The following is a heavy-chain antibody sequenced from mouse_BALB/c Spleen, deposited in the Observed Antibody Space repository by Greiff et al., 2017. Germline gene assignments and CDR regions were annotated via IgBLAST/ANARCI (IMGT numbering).Heavy chain of an antibody. D-gene: IGHD2-3*01. Sequence: EVQLQQSGAELVRSGASVKLSCTASGFNIKDTYMHWVKQRPEQGLEWIGRIDPANGNTKYDPKFQGKATITADTSSNTAYLQLSSLTSEDTAVYYCAGDGYYDWYFDVWGAGTTVTVSS. CDR2: IDPANGNT. CDR1: GFNIKDTY. J-gene: IGHJ1*01. CDR3: AGDGYYDWYFDV. V-gene: IGHV14-3*02.